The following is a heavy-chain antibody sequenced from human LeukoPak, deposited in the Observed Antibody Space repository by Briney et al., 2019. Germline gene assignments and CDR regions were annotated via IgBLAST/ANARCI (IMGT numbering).Heavy chain of an antibody. CDR3: TTDPRY. J-gene: IGHJ4*02. CDR2: IKGKPDGGAI. V-gene: IGHV3-15*01. Sequence: GGSLRLSCSASGLGRSFKETWMSWVRRAPGQGLEWIGRIKGKPDGGAIDYIAPVRGRFSISRDDSKNLVFLQMDSLKIEDTAVYYCTTDPRYWGQGTMVTVSS. CDR1: GLGRSFKETW.